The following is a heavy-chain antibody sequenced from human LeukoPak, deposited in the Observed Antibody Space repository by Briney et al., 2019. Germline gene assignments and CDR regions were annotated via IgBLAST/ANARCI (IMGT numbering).Heavy chain of an antibody. Sequence: GGSLRLSCAASGFTFSSYSMNWVRQAPGKGLEWVSYISSSSGTIYYADSVQGRFTISRDNSKSTLCLQMNSLRAEDTAVYYCAKQLGYCSDGSCYFPYWGQGTLVTVSS. V-gene: IGHV3-48*01. CDR1: GFTFSSYS. CDR2: ISSSSGTI. J-gene: IGHJ4*02. D-gene: IGHD2-15*01. CDR3: AKQLGYCSDGSCYFPY.